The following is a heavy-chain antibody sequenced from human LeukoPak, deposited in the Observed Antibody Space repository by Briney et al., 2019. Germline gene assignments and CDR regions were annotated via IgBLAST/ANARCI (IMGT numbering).Heavy chain of an antibody. J-gene: IGHJ4*02. CDR3: ARLGWNYVASDY. V-gene: IGHV3-21*01. Sequence: GGSLRLSCAASGFTFSSYSMNWVRQAPGKGLEWVSSISSSSSSYIYYADSVKGRFTISRDNAKNSLYLQMNSLRSEHTAVYYCARLGWNYVASDYWGQGTLVTVSS. D-gene: IGHD1-7*01. CDR2: ISSSSSSYI. CDR1: GFTFSSYS.